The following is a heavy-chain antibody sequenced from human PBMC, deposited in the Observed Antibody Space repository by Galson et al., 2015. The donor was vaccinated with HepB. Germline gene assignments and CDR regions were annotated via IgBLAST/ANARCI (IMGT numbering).Heavy chain of an antibody. Sequence: SLRLSCAASGFSFSDYSMNWVRQAPGKGLEWVSSITHSSSYIYYAGSVKGRFTISRDNAKNSLYLQMNSLRAEDTAVYYCAKNDYYYGMDVWGQGTTVTVSS. V-gene: IGHV3-21*01. J-gene: IGHJ6*02. CDR3: AKNDYYYGMDV. CDR2: ITHSSSYI. CDR1: GFSFSDYS.